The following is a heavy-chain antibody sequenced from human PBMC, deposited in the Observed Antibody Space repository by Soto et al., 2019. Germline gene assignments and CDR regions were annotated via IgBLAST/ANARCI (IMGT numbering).Heavy chain of an antibody. CDR2: ISSSSSYI. Sequence: EVQLVESGGGLVKPGGSLRLSCAASGFTFSSYSMNWVRQAPGKGLEWVSSISSSSSYIYYADSVKGRFTISRDNAKNSLYLQMNSLRAEDTAVYYCARDSGSSWHENWFDPWGQGTLVTVSS. CDR1: GFTFSSYS. J-gene: IGHJ5*02. V-gene: IGHV3-21*01. D-gene: IGHD6-13*01. CDR3: ARDSGSSWHENWFDP.